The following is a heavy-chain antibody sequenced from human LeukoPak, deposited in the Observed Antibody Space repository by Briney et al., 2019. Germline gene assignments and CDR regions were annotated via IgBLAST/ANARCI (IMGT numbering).Heavy chain of an antibody. V-gene: IGHV1-18*01. J-gene: IGHJ4*02. D-gene: IGHD3-9*01. CDR2: ISAYNGNT. CDR1: GYTFTSYG. CDR3: ARDRGNILTGYLDY. Sequence: ASVKVSCKASGYTFTSYGISWVRQAPGQGLEWMGWISAYNGNTNYAQKLQGRVTMTTDTSTSTVYMELSSLRSEDTAVYYCARDRGNILTGYLDYWGQGTLVTVSS.